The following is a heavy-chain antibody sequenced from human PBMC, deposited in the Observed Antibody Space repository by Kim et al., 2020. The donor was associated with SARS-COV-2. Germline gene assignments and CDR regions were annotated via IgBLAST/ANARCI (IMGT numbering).Heavy chain of an antibody. V-gene: IGHV3-23*01. D-gene: IGHD1-26*01. Sequence: PDDVSGRFTISRDNSKNTLYLQMNSLRVEDTALYYCAKVGVRATHIDYWAQGTLVTVSS. J-gene: IGHJ4*02. CDR3: AKVGVRATHIDY.